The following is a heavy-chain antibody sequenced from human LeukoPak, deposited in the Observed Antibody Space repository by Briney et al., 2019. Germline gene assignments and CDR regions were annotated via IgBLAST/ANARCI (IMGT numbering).Heavy chain of an antibody. V-gene: IGHV3-23*01. CDR2: ISSSGSST. J-gene: IGHJ4*02. CDR3: ANPWFGELSYFDY. Sequence: GGSLRLSCAASGLAFSSNPMSWVRQAPGKGLDWVSVISSSGSSTYYADSVKGRFTISRDNSKNTLYLQMNSLRAEDTAVYYCANPWFGELSYFDYWGQGTLVTVSS. D-gene: IGHD3-10*01. CDR1: GLAFSSNP.